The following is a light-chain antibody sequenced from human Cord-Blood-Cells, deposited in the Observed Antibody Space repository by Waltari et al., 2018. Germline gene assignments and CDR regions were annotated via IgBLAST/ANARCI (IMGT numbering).Light chain of an antibody. CDR1: QSVLYSSNNENY. V-gene: IGKV4-1*01. J-gene: IGKJ2*01. Sequence: DIVMTQSPDYLAVSLGERATINCKSSQSVLYSSNNENYLAWYQQKPGQPPKLLIYLASTRESGVPDRFSGSGSGTDFTLTISSLQAEDVAVYYCQQYYSTPYTFGQGTKLEIK. CDR2: LAS. CDR3: QQYYSTPYT.